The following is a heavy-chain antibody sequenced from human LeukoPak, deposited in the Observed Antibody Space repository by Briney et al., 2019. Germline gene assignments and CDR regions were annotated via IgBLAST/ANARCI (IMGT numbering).Heavy chain of an antibody. Sequence: GGSLRLSCAASGFTFSSYAMSWVRQAPGKGLEWVSAISGSGGSTYYADSVKGRFTISRDNSKNTLYLQMNSLRSDDTAVYYCARGVGPRYFDLWGRGTLVTVSS. CDR2: ISGSGGST. J-gene: IGHJ2*01. CDR3: ARGVGPRYFDL. CDR1: GFTFSSYA. V-gene: IGHV3-23*01. D-gene: IGHD1-26*01.